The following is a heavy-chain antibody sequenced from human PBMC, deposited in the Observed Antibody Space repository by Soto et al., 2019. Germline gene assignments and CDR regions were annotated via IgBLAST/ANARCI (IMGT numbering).Heavy chain of an antibody. V-gene: IGHV4-61*01. CDR1: GGSVSSGSYY. J-gene: IGHJ4*02. CDR3: ARGGWKDVKVFHY. D-gene: IGHD1-1*01. Sequence: QVQLQESGPGLVKPSETLSLTCTVSGGSVSSGSYYWSWIRQPPGIGLEWIGYIYYSGSTNTNPANKRRVTISVVTYKNQFSLKLSSVTAADTAVYYCARGGWKDVKVFHYWGQGTLVTVSS. CDR2: IYYSGST.